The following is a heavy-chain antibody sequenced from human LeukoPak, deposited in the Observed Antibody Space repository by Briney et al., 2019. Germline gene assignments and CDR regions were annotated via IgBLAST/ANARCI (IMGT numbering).Heavy chain of an antibody. Sequence: GGSLRLSCAASGFTFSSYSMNWVRQAPGKGLEWVSSISSSSYIYYADSVKGRFTISRDNAKNSLYLQMNSLRAEDTAVYYCARGPELRFLEWLFIIDYWGQGTLVTVSS. CDR3: ARGPELRFLEWLFIIDY. J-gene: IGHJ4*02. D-gene: IGHD3-3*01. CDR2: ISSSSYI. CDR1: GFTFSSYS. V-gene: IGHV3-21*01.